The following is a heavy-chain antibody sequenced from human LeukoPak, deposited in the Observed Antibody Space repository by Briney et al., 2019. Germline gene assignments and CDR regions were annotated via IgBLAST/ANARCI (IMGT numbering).Heavy chain of an antibody. V-gene: IGHV1-46*01. CDR2: INPSGGST. CDR1: GYTFTSYY. Sequence: GASVKVSRKASGYTFTSYYMHWVRQAPGQGLEWMGIINPSGGSTSYAQKFQGRVTMTRDMSTSTVYMELSSLRSEDTAVYYCARNYYYGSGSYYIVYWGQGTLVTVSS. D-gene: IGHD3-10*01. CDR3: ARNYYYGSGSYYIVY. J-gene: IGHJ4*02.